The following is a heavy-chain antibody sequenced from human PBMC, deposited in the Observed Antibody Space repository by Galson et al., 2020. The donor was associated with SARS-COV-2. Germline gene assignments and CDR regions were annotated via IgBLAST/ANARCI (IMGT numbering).Heavy chain of an antibody. J-gene: IGHJ3*02. CDR3: AKNKRDLLDAFDI. V-gene: IGHV3-23*01. D-gene: IGHD2-8*02. CDR1: RLTFSFYA. Sequence: GESLKISCEASRLTFSFYAMRWVRQVPGKGPKWVSAISGSGDSTYYADSVKGRFTISRDNSKNTLLLQMNSLRAEDTAAYYCAKNKRDLLDAFDIWGQGTMVTVSS. CDR2: ISGSGDST.